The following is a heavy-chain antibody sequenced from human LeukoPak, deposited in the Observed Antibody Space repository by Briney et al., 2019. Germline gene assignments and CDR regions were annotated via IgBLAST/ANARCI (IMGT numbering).Heavy chain of an antibody. CDR1: GGSISSGSYY. CDR3: ASPTYYHDSSGPHGAFDI. CDR2: IYTSGST. D-gene: IGHD3-22*01. V-gene: IGHV4-61*02. Sequence: PSQTLSLTCTVSGGSISSGSYYWSWIRQPAGKGLEWIGRIYTSGSTNYNPSLKSRVNISVDTAKNQFSLKLSSVTAADTAVYYRASPTYYHDSSGPHGAFDIWGQGTMVTVSS. J-gene: IGHJ3*02.